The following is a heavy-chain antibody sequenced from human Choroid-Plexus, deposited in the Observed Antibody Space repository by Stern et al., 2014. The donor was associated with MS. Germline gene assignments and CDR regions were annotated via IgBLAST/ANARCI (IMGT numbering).Heavy chain of an antibody. V-gene: IGHV1-69*01. CDR2: IFPVFGRP. Sequence: QVHLAESGAEVTKPGASVKVSCKASGGTFSKFPSSWGRQAPGQGLEWMGGIFPVFGRPTYAPAIRGRVTITADGSTSTVYMELISLRCDDTAVYYCALSSETSDRCYSYGYDLWGQGTLVTVSS. CDR1: GGTFSKFP. D-gene: IGHD5-18*01. CDR3: ALSSETSDRCYSYGYDL. J-gene: IGHJ5*02.